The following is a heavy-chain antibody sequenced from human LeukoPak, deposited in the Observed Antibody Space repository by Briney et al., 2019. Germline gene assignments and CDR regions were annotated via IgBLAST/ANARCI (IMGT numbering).Heavy chain of an antibody. CDR2: IIASSGST. V-gene: IGHV3-23*01. D-gene: IGHD5-12*01. Sequence: GGSLRLSCAASGFRFSNYAMGWVRQAPGKGLEWVSLIIASSGSTFSADSMKGRFTISRDNSNNTLYLQMNSLRVEDTAVYYCAKGGYDYVELGYFDYWGQGTLVTVSS. J-gene: IGHJ4*02. CDR1: GFRFSNYA. CDR3: AKGGYDYVELGYFDY.